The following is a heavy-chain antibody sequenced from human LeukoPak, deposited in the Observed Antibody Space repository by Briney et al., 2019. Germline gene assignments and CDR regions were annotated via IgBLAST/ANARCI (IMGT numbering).Heavy chain of an antibody. CDR1: GGSFSGYY. CDR3: ARDRYSISSLFDF. D-gene: IGHD6-6*01. J-gene: IGHJ4*02. CDR2: INHSGST. V-gene: IGHV4-34*01. Sequence: SETLSLTCAVYGGSFSGYYWSWIRQPPGKGLEWIGEINHSGSTNYNPSLKSRVTISVDTSKNQFSLKLSSVTAADTAVYYCARDRYSISSLFDFWGQGTLVTVSS.